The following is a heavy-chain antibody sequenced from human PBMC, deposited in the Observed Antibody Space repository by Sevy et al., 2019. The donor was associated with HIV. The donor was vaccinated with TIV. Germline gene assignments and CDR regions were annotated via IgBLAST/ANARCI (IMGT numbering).Heavy chain of an antibody. J-gene: IGHJ5*02. CDR1: GFTFSSYW. D-gene: IGHD3-16*01. Sequence: GGSLRLSCAASGFTFSSYWMSWVRQAPGKGLEWVANIKQDGSEKYYVDSVKGRFTISRDNAKNSLYLQMNSLRAEDTAVYYCARVDDWGSNNHNWFDPWGQGTLFTVSS. CDR3: ARVDDWGSNNHNWFDP. V-gene: IGHV3-7*01. CDR2: IKQDGSEK.